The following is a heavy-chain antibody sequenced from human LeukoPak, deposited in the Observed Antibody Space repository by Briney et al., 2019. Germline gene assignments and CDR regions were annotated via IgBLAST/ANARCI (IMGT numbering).Heavy chain of an antibody. D-gene: IGHD3-3*01. J-gene: IGHJ6*03. V-gene: IGHV1-8*01. CDR2: MNPNSGNT. Sequence: GASVKVSCKASGYTFTSYDINWVRQATGQGLEWMGWMNPNSGNTGYAQKFQGRVTMTRNTSISTAYMELSSLRSEDTAVYYCARDTREAYYDFWSGYYTYYYYMDVWGKGTTVTVSS. CDR3: ARDTREAYYDFWSGYYTYYYYMDV. CDR1: GYTFTSYD.